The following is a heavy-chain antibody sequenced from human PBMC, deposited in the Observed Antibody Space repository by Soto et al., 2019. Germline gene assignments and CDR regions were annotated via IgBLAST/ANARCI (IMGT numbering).Heavy chain of an antibody. V-gene: IGHV3-48*03. D-gene: IGHD6-19*01. J-gene: IGHJ3*02. CDR1: GFSFNDYA. Sequence: HPGGSLRLSCAASGFSFNDYAMSWVRQSPGKGLEWVSYISSSGSPIYYADSVKGRFTISRDNAKNSLYLQMNSLRAEDTAVYYCAREGTPAIAVAVFLDAFDIWGLGTMVTVS. CDR2: ISSSGSPI. CDR3: AREGTPAIAVAVFLDAFDI.